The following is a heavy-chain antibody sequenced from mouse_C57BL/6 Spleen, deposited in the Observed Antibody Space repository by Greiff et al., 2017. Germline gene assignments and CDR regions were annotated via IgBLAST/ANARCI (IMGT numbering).Heavy chain of an antibody. Sequence: QVQLKQSGAELVRPGASVTLSCKASGYTFTDYEMHWVKQTPVHGLEWIGAIDPETGGTAYNQKFKGKAILTADKSSSTAYMELRSLKSEDSAVYYCTRRIITTVVLDYWGQGTTVTVSS. CDR3: TRRIITTVVLDY. J-gene: IGHJ2*01. CDR2: IDPETGGT. CDR1: GYTFTDYE. V-gene: IGHV1-15*01. D-gene: IGHD1-1*01.